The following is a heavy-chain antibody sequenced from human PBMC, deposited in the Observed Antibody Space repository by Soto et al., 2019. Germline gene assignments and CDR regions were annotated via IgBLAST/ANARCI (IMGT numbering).Heavy chain of an antibody. CDR3: ARDGIAVAGTMIGMDV. D-gene: IGHD6-19*01. V-gene: IGHV3-48*03. J-gene: IGHJ6*02. Sequence: PGGSLRLSCAASGFTSSSYEMNWVRQAPGKGLEWVSYISSSGSTIYYADSVKGRFTISRDNAKNSLYLQMNSLRAEDTAVYYCARDGIAVAGTMIGMDVWGQGTTVTVSS. CDR1: GFTSSSYE. CDR2: ISSSGSTI.